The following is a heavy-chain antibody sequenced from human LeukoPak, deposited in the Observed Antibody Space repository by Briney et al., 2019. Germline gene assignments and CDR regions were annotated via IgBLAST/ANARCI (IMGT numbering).Heavy chain of an antibody. CDR3: ARDRCSGGNGDATIQLRNWFDP. D-gene: IGHD2-15*01. Sequence: ASVKVSCKASGYTFTSYGISWVRQAPGQGLEWMGWISAYNGNTNYAQKLQGRVTMTTDTSTSTAYMELRSLRSDDTAVYYCARDRCSGGNGDATIQLRNWFDPWGQGTLVTVSS. V-gene: IGHV1-18*01. CDR1: GYTFTSYG. J-gene: IGHJ5*02. CDR2: ISAYNGNT.